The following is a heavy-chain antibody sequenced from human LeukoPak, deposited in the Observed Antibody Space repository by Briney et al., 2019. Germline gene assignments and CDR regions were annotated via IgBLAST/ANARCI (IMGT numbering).Heavy chain of an antibody. D-gene: IGHD2-15*01. CDR1: GFTFSNYP. J-gene: IGHJ4*02. Sequence: GGSLRLSCAASGFTFSNYPMNWVRQAPGKGLEWVSAISGSGAATFNADSVKGRFTISRDNSKNTLYPQMNSLRAEDTAVYYCAKVSTGYCSGGSCYDFDYWGQGTLVTVSS. V-gene: IGHV3-23*01. CDR3: AKVSTGYCSGGSCYDFDY. CDR2: ISGSGAAT.